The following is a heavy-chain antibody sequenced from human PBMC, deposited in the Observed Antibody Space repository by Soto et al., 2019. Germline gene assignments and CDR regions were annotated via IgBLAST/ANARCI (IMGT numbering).Heavy chain of an antibody. CDR1: GGSISSSSYY. Sequence: SETLSLTCTVSGGSISSSSYYWGWIRQPPGKGLEWIGSIYYSGSTYYNPSLKSRVTISVDTSKNQFSLKLSSVTAADTAVYYCASPFTVTISGRGTPRDYWGQGTLVTVSS. CDR2: IYYSGST. V-gene: IGHV4-39*01. D-gene: IGHD4-17*01. CDR3: ASPFTVTISGRGTPRDY. J-gene: IGHJ4*02.